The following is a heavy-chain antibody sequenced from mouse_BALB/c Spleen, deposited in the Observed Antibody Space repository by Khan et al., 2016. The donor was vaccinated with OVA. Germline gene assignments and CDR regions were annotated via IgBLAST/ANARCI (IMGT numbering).Heavy chain of an antibody. CDR3: ARTARIKY. D-gene: IGHD1-2*01. V-gene: IGHV3-2*02. Sequence: EVKLKESGPGLVKPSQSLSLTCTVTGYSITSGYGWNWIRQFPGNKLEWMGYISYSGSTNYNPSLKSRISITRDTSKNQFFLQLNSVTTEDTATYYCARTARIKYWGQGTTRTVSS. CDR1: GYSITSGYG. J-gene: IGHJ2*01. CDR2: ISYSGST.